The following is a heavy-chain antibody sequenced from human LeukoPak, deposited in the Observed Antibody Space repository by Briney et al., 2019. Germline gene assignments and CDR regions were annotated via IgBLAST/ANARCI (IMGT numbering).Heavy chain of an antibody. CDR2: INPNNGGT. J-gene: IGHJ5*02. CDR1: GYTFTGYY. Sequence: ASVKVSCKASGYTFTGYYMHWVRQAPGQGLEWMGWINPNNGGTNYAQKFQGRVTMTRDTSISTAYMELSRLRSDDTAVYYCAREVFGNWFDPWGQGTLVTVSS. V-gene: IGHV1-2*02. D-gene: IGHD3-3*01. CDR3: AREVFGNWFDP.